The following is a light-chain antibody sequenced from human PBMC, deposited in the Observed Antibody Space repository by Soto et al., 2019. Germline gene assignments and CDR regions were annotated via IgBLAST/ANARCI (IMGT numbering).Light chain of an antibody. CDR2: GNN. CDR3: AAWDDSLNGPV. CDR1: SSNIGSNT. V-gene: IGLV1-44*01. J-gene: IGLJ3*02. Sequence: QAVVTQPPSASGTPGQRVTISCSGGSSNIGSNTVNWYQQLPGTAPKLLIYGNNQRSSGVPDRFSGSKSGTSASLAISGLQSEDEADYSCAAWDDSLNGPVFGGGTKLTVL.